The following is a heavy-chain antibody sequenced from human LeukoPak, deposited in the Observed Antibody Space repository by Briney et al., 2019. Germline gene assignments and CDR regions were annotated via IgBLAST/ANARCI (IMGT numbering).Heavy chain of an antibody. D-gene: IGHD3-10*01. CDR1: GGSFSGYY. J-gene: IGHJ6*03. CDR2: INHSGST. V-gene: IGHV4-34*01. Sequence: SETLSLTCAVYGGSFSGYYWSWIRQPPGKGLEWIGEINHSGSTNYNPSLKSRVTISLVTSKNQFSLKLSSVTAADTAVYYCARDVKSRRRQWFGELSVYYYYYMDVWGKGTTVTISS. CDR3: ARDVKSRRRQWFGELSVYYYYYMDV.